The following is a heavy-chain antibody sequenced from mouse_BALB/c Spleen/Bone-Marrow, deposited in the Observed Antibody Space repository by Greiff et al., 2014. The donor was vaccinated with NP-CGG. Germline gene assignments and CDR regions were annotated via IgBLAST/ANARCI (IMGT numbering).Heavy chain of an antibody. CDR3: ARGNYGNYVGYFDY. J-gene: IGHJ2*01. D-gene: IGHD2-1*01. V-gene: IGHV5-6-3*01. Sequence: EVQRVESGGGLVQPGGSLKLSCAASGFTFSSYGMSWVRQTPGKRLELVASINSNGGRTYYPDNVKGRFTISRDNAKNTLSLQMSSLKSEDTAMYYCARGNYGNYVGYFDYWGQGTTLTVSS. CDR2: INSNGGRT. CDR1: GFTFSSYG.